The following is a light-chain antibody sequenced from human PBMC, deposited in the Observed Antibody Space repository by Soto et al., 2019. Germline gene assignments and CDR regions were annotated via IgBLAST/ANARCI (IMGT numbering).Light chain of an antibody. V-gene: IGLV2-11*01. CDR3: CSYAGDSYV. Sequence: QSALTQPRSVSGSPGQSVAISCTGTTSDVGGYDYVSWHQQHPGKAPKLIIFDVSKRPSGVPDRFPGSKSGNTASLTISGLQAEDEADYFCCSYAGDSYVFGSGTKLTVL. CDR2: DVS. J-gene: IGLJ1*01. CDR1: TSDVGGYDY.